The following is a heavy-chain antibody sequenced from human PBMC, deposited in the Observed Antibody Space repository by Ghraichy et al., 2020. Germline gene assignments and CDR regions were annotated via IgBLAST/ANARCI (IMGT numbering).Heavy chain of an antibody. D-gene: IGHD1-26*01. V-gene: IGHV3-33*01. J-gene: IGHJ4*02. CDR3: ATLSTRIVGATEAIDY. CDR1: GFTFSSYG. CDR2: IWYDGSNK. Sequence: GGSLRLSCAASGFTFSSYGMHWVRQAPGKGLEWVAVIWYDGSNKYYADSVKGRFTISRDNSKNTLYLQMNSLRAVDTAVYYCATLSTRIVGATEAIDYWGQGTLVTVSS.